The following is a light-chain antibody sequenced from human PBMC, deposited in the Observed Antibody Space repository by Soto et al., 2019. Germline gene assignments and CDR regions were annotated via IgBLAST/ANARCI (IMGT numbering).Light chain of an antibody. Sequence: DIVLTQSPTILSLSPGERATLSCRASQSVDNFLAWYQQKPGQTPRLLIYEASNRATDIPARFSGSGSGTDFTLTISRLEPEDFAVYYCQQYGSSPITFGQGTRLEI. CDR3: QQYGSSPIT. V-gene: IGKV3-20*01. CDR1: QSVDNF. J-gene: IGKJ5*01. CDR2: EAS.